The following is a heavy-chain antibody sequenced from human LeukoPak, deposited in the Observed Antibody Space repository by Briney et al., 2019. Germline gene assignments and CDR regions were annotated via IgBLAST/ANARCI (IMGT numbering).Heavy chain of an antibody. V-gene: IGHV1-2*04. CDR1: GYTFTGYY. J-gene: IGHJ4*02. Sequence: ASVKVSCKASGYTFTGYYMHWVRQAPGQGLEWMGWINPNSGGTNYAQKFQDWVTMTRDTSISTAYMELSRLRSDDTAVYYCAVIAAAAGIFRYWGQGTLVTVSS. CDR3: AVIAAAAGIFRY. D-gene: IGHD6-13*01. CDR2: INPNSGGT.